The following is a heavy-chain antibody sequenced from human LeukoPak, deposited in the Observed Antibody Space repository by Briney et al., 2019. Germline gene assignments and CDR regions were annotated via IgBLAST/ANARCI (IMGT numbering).Heavy chain of an antibody. J-gene: IGHJ5*02. V-gene: IGHV3-21*01. CDR3: ARVAVAGFTYNWFDP. CDR1: GFTFNSYS. CDR2: ISSSSSYI. D-gene: IGHD6-19*01. Sequence: GSLRLSCAASGFTFNSYSMNWVRQAPGKGLEWVASISSSSSYIYYADSVKGRFTISRDNAKNSLYLQMNSLRAEDTAVYYCARVAVAGFTYNWFDPWGQGTLVTVSS.